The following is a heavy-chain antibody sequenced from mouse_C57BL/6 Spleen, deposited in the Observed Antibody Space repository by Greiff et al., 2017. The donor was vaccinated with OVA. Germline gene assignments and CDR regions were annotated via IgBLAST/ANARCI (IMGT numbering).Heavy chain of an antibody. D-gene: IGHD2-4*01. CDR3: ARGCCYDYSHYAMDY. V-gene: IGHV1-69*01. J-gene: IGHJ4*01. Sequence: VQLQQPGAELVMPGASVKLSCKASGYTFTSSWMHWVKQRPGQGLEWIGEIDPSDSYTNYNQKFKGKSTLTVDKSSSTAYMQLSSLTSEDSAVYDCARGCCYDYSHYAMDYWGQGTSVTVSS. CDR2: IDPSDSYT. CDR1: GYTFTSSW.